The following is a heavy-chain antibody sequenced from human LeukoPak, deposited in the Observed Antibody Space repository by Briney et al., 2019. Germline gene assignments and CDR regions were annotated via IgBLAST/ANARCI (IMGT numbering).Heavy chain of an antibody. V-gene: IGHV3-33*01. D-gene: IGHD4-23*01. CDR1: GFTFSNYG. Sequence: GGSLRLSCAASGFTFSNYGMHWVRQAPGKGLEWVALIWYDGSNKYYTDSVKGRLTISRDNSKDTLFLQMNSLRVEDTAVYYCAREGPRGNSQFDYWGQGTLVTVSS. J-gene: IGHJ4*02. CDR3: AREGPRGNSQFDY. CDR2: IWYDGSNK.